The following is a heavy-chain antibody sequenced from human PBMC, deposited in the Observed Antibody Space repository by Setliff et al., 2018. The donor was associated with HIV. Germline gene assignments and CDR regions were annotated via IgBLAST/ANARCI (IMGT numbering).Heavy chain of an antibody. D-gene: IGHD2-2*01. J-gene: IGHJ3*02. Sequence: GGSLRLSCAASGFPFSNYAMSWVRQAPGKGLEWVSAISSGGGTYYADFVKGRFTISRDNSKNTLYLQMNSLRAEDTALYYCTRSHSTRDAFDIWGQGTMVTVSS. V-gene: IGHV3-23*01. CDR2: ISSGGGT. CDR3: TRSHSTRDAFDI. CDR1: GFPFSNYA.